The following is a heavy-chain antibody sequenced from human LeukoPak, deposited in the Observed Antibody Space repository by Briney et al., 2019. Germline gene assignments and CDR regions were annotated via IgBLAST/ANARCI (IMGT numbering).Heavy chain of an antibody. Sequence: ASVKVSCKVSGYILTEPSIHWVRQAPGKGLEWMGSFDPENAKTMSAQTFQGRVTMTEDTSTDTAYMELRSLRSDDTAIYYCVIMSHTVVPTARIYYYMDIWGTGTTVIVSS. D-gene: IGHD1-1*01. CDR1: GYILTEPS. J-gene: IGHJ6*03. CDR3: VIMSHTVVPTARIYYYMDI. V-gene: IGHV1-24*01. CDR2: FDPENAKT.